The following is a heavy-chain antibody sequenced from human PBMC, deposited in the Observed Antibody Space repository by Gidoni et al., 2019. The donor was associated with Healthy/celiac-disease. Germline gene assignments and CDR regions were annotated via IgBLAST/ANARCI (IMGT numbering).Heavy chain of an antibody. J-gene: IGHJ6*02. Sequence: QVQLVESGGGVVQPGRSLRLSCAASGFTFSSYGMHWVRQAPGMGLGWVAVIWYDGSNKYYADSVKGRFTISRDNSKNTLYLQMNILRAEDTAVYYCARDPGYSSSWYHYYYGMDVWGQGTTVTVSS. CDR1: GFTFSSYG. CDR3: ARDPGYSSSWYHYYYGMDV. V-gene: IGHV3-33*01. CDR2: IWYDGSNK. D-gene: IGHD6-13*01.